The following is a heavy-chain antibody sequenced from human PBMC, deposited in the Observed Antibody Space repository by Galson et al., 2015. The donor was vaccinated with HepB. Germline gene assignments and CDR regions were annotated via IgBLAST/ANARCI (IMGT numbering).Heavy chain of an antibody. Sequence: SLRLSCAASGFTFSDYYMSWIRQAPGKGLEWISYIIQSGTYTNYADSLKGRFTISRDNAQNSLYLQINSLRAEDPAVYYCARVADADYGDHSHFDSWGQGTLVTVSS. CDR2: IIQSGTYT. CDR3: ARVADADYGDHSHFDS. J-gene: IGHJ4*02. CDR1: GFTFSDYY. V-gene: IGHV3-11*06. D-gene: IGHD4-17*01.